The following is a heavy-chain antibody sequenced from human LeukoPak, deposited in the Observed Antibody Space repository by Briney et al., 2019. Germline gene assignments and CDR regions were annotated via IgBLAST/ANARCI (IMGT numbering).Heavy chain of an antibody. J-gene: IGHJ4*02. V-gene: IGHV3-30*18. CDR2: ISYDGNNK. D-gene: IGHD2-2*01. CDR3: ANSRQLLLRLPFDY. CDR1: GFTFSYYG. Sequence: GGSLRLSCSASGFTFSYYGMHWVRQAPGKGLEWVAVISYDGNNKYYADSVKGRFTISRDNSKNTLYLQMNSLRAEDTAVYYCANSRQLLLRLPFDYWGQGTLVTVSS.